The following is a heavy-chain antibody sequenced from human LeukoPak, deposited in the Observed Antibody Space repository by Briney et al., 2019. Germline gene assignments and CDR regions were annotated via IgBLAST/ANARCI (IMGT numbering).Heavy chain of an antibody. J-gene: IGHJ4*02. CDR3: ARAIVATGIDY. CDR1: GFTFSSYA. V-gene: IGHV3-30-3*01. CDR2: ISYDGSNK. Sequence: GRSLRLSCAASGFTFSSYAMHWVRQAPGEGLEWVAVISYDGSNKYYADSVKGRFTISRDNSKNTLYLQMNSLRAEDTAVYYCARAIVATGIDYWGQGTLVTVSS. D-gene: IGHD5-12*01.